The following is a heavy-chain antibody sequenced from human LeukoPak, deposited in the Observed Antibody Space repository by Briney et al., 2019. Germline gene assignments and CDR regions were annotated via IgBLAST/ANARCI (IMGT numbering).Heavy chain of an antibody. D-gene: IGHD3-16*01. CDR2: INHNGDVN. CDR3: ARGGGLDV. V-gene: IGHV3-7*03. J-gene: IGHJ6*02. CDR1: GFTFSSYW. Sequence: GGSLRLSCAASGFTFSSYWMNWARQAPGEGLEWVASINHNGDVNYYVESVEGRFTISRENAKNSLYLQMSNLRAEDTAVYFCARGGGLDVWGQGATVTVSS.